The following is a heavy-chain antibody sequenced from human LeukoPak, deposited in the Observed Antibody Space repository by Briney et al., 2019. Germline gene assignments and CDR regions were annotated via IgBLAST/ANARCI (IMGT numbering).Heavy chain of an antibody. D-gene: IGHD6-13*01. CDR3: ARDRHRRRIAAAGTEFDP. J-gene: IGHJ5*02. CDR1: GFTFSSYA. V-gene: IGHV3-30*01. Sequence: GGSLRLSCAASGFTFSSYAMHWVRQAPGKGLEWVAVISYDGSNKYCADSVKGRFTISRDNSKNTLYLQMNSLRAEDTAVYYCARDRHRRRIAAAGTEFDPWGQGTLVTVSS. CDR2: ISYDGSNK.